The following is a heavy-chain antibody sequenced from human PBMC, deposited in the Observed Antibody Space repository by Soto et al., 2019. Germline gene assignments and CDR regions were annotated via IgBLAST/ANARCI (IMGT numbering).Heavy chain of an antibody. Sequence: PSETLSLTCAVYGGSFSRYYWSWIGQPPGKGLEWIGEINHSGSTNYNPSLKSRVTISVDTSKNQFSLKLSSVTAADTAVYYCARGSSLNRITMVRGVIRVGWFDPWGQGALVTVSS. CDR3: ARGSSLNRITMVRGVIRVGWFDP. D-gene: IGHD3-10*01. J-gene: IGHJ5*02. CDR2: INHSGST. CDR1: GGSFSRYY. V-gene: IGHV4-34*01.